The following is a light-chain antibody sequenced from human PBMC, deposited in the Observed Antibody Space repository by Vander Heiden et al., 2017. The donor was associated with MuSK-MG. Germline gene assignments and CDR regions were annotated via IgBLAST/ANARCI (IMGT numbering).Light chain of an antibody. CDR2: GNS. J-gene: IGLJ2*01. CDR1: STNIGEGYD. Sequence: SVLTQPPSVSGAPAQRCTICCTGSSTNIGEGYDVHWYQQLPGTAPKLLIYGNSNRPSGVPDRFSGSKSGTSASLAITGLQAEDEADDYCQSYDSSQRVVFGGGTKLTVL. V-gene: IGLV1-40*01. CDR3: QSYDSSQRVV.